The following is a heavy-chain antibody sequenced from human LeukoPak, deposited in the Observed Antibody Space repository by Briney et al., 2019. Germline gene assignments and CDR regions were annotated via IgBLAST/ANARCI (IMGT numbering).Heavy chain of an antibody. V-gene: IGHV4-39*01. J-gene: IGHJ4*02. Sequence: SETLSLTCHVSGDSISSSSYYWGWIRQPPGKGLDWVGTIFYTGSTYYNPSLRSRLTMSVDMSKNRFSLNLRSVTAADSGLYYCARHNGNNYLDIWGQGTLVTVSS. D-gene: IGHD5-24*01. CDR2: IFYTGST. CDR3: ARHNGNNYLDI. CDR1: GDSISSSSYY.